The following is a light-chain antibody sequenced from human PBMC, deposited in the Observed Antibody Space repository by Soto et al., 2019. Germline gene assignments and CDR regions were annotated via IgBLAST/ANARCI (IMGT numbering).Light chain of an antibody. V-gene: IGLV2-14*01. CDR2: EVS. Sequence: QSALTQPASVSGSPGESITISCTGTSSDVGGYNYVSWYQQPPGKAPKLMIYEVSNRPSGVSNRFSGSKSGITASLTISGLQAEDEADYYCCSYAAGDSFKFGGGTKLTVL. J-gene: IGLJ2*01. CDR1: SSDVGGYNY. CDR3: CSYAAGDSFK.